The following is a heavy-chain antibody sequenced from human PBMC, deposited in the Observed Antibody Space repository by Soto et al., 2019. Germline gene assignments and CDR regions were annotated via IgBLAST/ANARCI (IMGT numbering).Heavy chain of an antibody. V-gene: IGHV3-23*01. CDR1: GFTFSGYA. CDR3: AKDPGSGRFHYNGFDP. J-gene: IGHJ5*02. D-gene: IGHD6-25*01. Sequence: GGSLRLSCAASGFTFSGYAMSWVRQAPGKGLEWVSAIGTSDDIYYADSVKGRFTISRENSKYTLYLQMNSLRAEDTALYYCAKDPGSGRFHYNGFDPWGQGTLVTVSS. CDR2: IGTSDDI.